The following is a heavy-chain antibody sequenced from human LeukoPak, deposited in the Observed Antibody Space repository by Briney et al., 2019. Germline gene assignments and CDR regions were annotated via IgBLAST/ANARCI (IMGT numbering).Heavy chain of an antibody. D-gene: IGHD1/OR15-1a*01. J-gene: IGHJ4*02. Sequence: GGSLRLSCAASGFTFSSYSMNWVRQAPGKGLEWVSSISSSSSYIYYADSVKGRFTISRDNAKNSLYLQMNSLRAEDTAVYYCARVGEYWNTWELDYWGQGTLVTVSS. CDR1: GFTFSSYS. CDR2: ISSSSSYI. CDR3: ARVGEYWNTWELDY. V-gene: IGHV3-21*01.